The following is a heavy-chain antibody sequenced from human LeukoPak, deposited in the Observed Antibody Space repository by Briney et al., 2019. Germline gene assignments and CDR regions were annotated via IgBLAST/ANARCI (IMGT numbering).Heavy chain of an antibody. CDR3: ARDLIPCQSTSCYANSNWFDP. J-gene: IGHJ5*02. Sequence: PGGSLRLSCAASGFTFSTYAMSWVRQAPGKGLQWVSAITAGGGFTYYADSVKGRFTISRDNSKNTLYLQMNSLRAEDTAVYYCARDLIPCQSTSCYANSNWFDPWGQGTLVTVSS. D-gene: IGHD2-2*01. CDR1: GFTFSTYA. V-gene: IGHV3-23*01. CDR2: ITAGGGFT.